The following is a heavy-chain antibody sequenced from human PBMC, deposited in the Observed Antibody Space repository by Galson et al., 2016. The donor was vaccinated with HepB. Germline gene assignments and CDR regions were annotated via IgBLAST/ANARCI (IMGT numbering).Heavy chain of an antibody. CDR3: ARKVTRSHGNPFDQ. V-gene: IGHV2-5*02. CDR1: GFALSSSGMA. Sequence: PALVKPTQTLTLTCTFSGFALSSSGMAVGWLHQPPGKALEWLALIFWDDDTRYSPSLKSRLTITKDSSKNQVVLKMTNMDHVDTGTYYCARKVTRSHGNPFDQWGQGTQVTVSS. J-gene: IGHJ4*02. D-gene: IGHD1-1*01. CDR2: IFWDDDT.